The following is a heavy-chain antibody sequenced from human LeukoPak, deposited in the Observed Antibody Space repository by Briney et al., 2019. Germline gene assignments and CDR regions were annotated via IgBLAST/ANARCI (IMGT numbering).Heavy chain of an antibody. D-gene: IGHD3-10*01. CDR1: GFTLSSYW. V-gene: IGHV3-23*05. CDR2: IYDNNT. J-gene: IGHJ4*02. CDR3: AARKVRGVWFYLDY. Sequence: PGGSLRLSCAASGFTLSSYWMIWVRQAPGKGLEWVSTIYDNNTYYADSVKGRFAISTDNSKNTLYLQMNSLRVEDTAVYFCAARKVRGVWFYLDYWGQGTLVTVSS.